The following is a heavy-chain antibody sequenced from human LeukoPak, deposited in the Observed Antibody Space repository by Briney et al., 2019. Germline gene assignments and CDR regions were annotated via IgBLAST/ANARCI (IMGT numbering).Heavy chain of an antibody. CDR2: IYYSGST. Sequence: SETLSLTCTVSGGSISSSSYYWGWIRQPPGKGLEWIGSIYYSGSTYYNPSLKSRVTISVDTSKNQFSLKLSSVTAADTAVYYCARPQQQLVRWYNYWGQGTLVTVSS. CDR1: GGSISSSSYY. V-gene: IGHV4-39*07. CDR3: ARPQQQLVRWYNY. J-gene: IGHJ4*02. D-gene: IGHD6-13*01.